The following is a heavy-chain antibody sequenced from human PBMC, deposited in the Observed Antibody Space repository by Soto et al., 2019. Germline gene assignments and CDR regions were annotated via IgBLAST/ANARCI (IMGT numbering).Heavy chain of an antibody. Sequence: PSETICLTWTVSGGSISSSSYYWGWIRQPPGKGLEWIGSIYYSGSTYYNPSLKSRVTISVDTSKNQFSLKLSSVTAADTAVYYCARQVWFGEEAYYYYYYGMDVWGQGTTVTVSS. CDR3: ARQVWFGEEAYYYYYYGMDV. V-gene: IGHV4-39*01. CDR1: GGSISSSSYY. D-gene: IGHD3-10*01. J-gene: IGHJ6*02. CDR2: IYYSGST.